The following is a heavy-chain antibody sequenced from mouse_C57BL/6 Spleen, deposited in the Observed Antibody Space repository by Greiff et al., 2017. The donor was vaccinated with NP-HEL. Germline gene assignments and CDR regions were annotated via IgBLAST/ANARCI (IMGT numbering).Heavy chain of an antibody. Sequence: QVQLQQPGAELVRPGTSVKLSCKASGYTFTSYWMHWVKQRPGQGLEWIGVIDPSDSYTNYNQKFKGKATLTVDTSSSTAYMQLSSLTSEDSAVYYCARSKNDYDLEDYWGQGTTLTVSS. J-gene: IGHJ2*01. D-gene: IGHD2-4*01. CDR3: ARSKNDYDLEDY. CDR2: IDPSDSYT. CDR1: GYTFTSYW. V-gene: IGHV1-59*01.